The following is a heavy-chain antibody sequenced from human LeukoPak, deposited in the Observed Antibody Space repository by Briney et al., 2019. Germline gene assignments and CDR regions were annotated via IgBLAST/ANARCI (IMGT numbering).Heavy chain of an antibody. D-gene: IGHD5-24*01. CDR3: ARVENADGLDY. V-gene: IGHV1-46*01. J-gene: IGHJ4*02. CDR1: GYTFTVYY. Sequence: GDSVSVSYKASGYTFTVYYINWVRQAPGQGREWIGVINPSSGSRNYPPKFQDKIILTRDTSTNTAYMQLNSLTSDDTAVCYCARVENADGLDYWGQGTLVTVSS. CDR2: INPSSGSR.